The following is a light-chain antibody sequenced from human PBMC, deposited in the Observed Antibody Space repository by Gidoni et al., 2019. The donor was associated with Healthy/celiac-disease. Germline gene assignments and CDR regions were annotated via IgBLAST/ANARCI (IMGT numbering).Light chain of an antibody. CDR2: GAS. CDR3: QQYNNWPRMYT. V-gene: IGKV3-15*01. J-gene: IGKJ2*01. Sequence: EIVLTQSTATLSVSPGERATLSCRASQSVSSNLAWYQQKPGQAPRLLIYGASTRATGIPARVSVSGSGTEFTLTISSLQSEDFAVYDCQQYNNWPRMYTFGQGTKLEIK. CDR1: QSVSSN.